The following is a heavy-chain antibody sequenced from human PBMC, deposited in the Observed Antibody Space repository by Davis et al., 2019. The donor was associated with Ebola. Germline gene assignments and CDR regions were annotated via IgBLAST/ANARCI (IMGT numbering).Heavy chain of an antibody. CDR2: INDIGGNP. V-gene: IGHV3-23*01. CDR1: GFTFSSYA. D-gene: IGHD3-16*01. J-gene: IGHJ3*01. Sequence: PGGSLRLSCEVSGFTFSSYATSWVRQAPGKGLQWVSGINDIGGNPQHADSVKGRFTISRDNSKNMLFLQMNSLRVEDTAVYYCAREMRGLGALDLWGQGTMVAVSS. CDR3: AREMRGLGALDL.